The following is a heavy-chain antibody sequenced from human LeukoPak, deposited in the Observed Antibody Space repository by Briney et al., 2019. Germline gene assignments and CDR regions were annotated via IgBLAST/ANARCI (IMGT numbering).Heavy chain of an antibody. CDR2: IIPIVGTA. CDR1: GGTFSSYY. J-gene: IGHJ4*02. CDR3: ARVVTAGTFDY. D-gene: IGHD2-21*02. V-gene: IGHV1-69*05. Sequence: GASVKVSCKASGGTFSSYYISWVRQPPGQGLEWMGGIIPIVGTANYSQQFQGRVTITTDESTSTASMVLSSPRSEDAAVYYCARVVTAGTFDYGGEGTPVSVSS.